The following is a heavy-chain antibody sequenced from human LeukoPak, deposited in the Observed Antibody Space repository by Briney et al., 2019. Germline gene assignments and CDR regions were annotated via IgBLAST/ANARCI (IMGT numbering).Heavy chain of an antibody. CDR2: INPNSGGT. CDR1: GYTFTGYY. Sequence: ASVTVSCKASGYTFTGYYMHWVRQPPGQGLEWMGWINPNSGGTNYAEKFQGRVTMTRDTSISTAYMELSRLRSDDTAVYYCARDIRAVIAAAGSAVEYWGQGTLVTVSS. J-gene: IGHJ4*02. D-gene: IGHD6-13*01. CDR3: ARDIRAVIAAAGSAVEY. V-gene: IGHV1-2*02.